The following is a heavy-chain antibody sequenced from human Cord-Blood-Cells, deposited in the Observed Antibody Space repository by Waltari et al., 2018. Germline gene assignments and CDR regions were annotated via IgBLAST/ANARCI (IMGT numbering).Heavy chain of an antibody. CDR3: ARLLPPGPNTWGAYWYFDL. V-gene: IGHV5-51*03. J-gene: IGHJ2*01. CDR2: MYPGGSDT. D-gene: IGHD2-15*01. CDR1: GYSFTSYW. Sequence: EVQLVQSGAEVKKPGESLKISCKGSGYSFTSYWIGWVRQMHGKGLEWMGSMYPGGSDTGSSPSFRGQVTISADKSISTAYLQWSSLKAADTAMYYCARLLPPGPNTWGAYWYFDLWGRGTLVTVSS.